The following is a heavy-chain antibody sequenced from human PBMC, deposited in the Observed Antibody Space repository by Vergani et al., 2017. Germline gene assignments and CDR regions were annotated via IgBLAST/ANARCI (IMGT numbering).Heavy chain of an antibody. V-gene: IGHV3-9*01. CDR2: ISWNSGSI. CDR1: GFTFDDYA. D-gene: IGHD3-3*01. CDR3: ARGGRLRFLEWRPKNAYYYYYMDV. Sequence: EVQLVESGGGLVQPGRSLRLSCAASGFTFDDYAMHWVRQAPGKGLEWVSGISWNSGSIGYADSVKGRFTISRDNSKNTLYLQMNSLRAEDTAVYYCARGGRLRFLEWRPKNAYYYYYMDVWGKGTTVTVSS. J-gene: IGHJ6*03.